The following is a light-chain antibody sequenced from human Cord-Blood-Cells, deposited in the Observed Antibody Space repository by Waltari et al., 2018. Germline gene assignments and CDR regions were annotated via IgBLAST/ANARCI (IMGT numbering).Light chain of an antibody. CDR1: QDISNY. J-gene: IGKJ4*01. V-gene: IGKV1-33*01. CDR3: QQYDNLPLT. CDR2: DAS. Sequence: DLQITQSSILLSSFVRERVTITFQASQDISNYLNLYQQKPGKAPKLLIYDASNLETGVPSRFSGSGSGTDFTFTISSLQPEDIATYYCQQYDNLPLTFGGGTKVEIK.